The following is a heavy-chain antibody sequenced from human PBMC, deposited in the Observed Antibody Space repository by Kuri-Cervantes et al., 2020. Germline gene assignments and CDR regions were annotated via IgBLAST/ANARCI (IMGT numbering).Heavy chain of an antibody. V-gene: IGHV3-66*02. CDR2: IYSGGIT. CDR3: ARDYYDSSGHSY. CDR1: GFTVSSNY. Sequence: LSLTCAASGFTVSSNYMSWVRQAPGKGLEWVSVIYSGGITYYADSVKGRFTISRDNSKNTLYLKINSLRAEDTAVYYCARDYYDSSGHSYWGQGTLVTVSS. J-gene: IGHJ4*02. D-gene: IGHD3-22*01.